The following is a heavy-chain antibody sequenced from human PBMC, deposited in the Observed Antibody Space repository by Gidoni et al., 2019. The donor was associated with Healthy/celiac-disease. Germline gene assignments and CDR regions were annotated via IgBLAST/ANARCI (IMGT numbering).Heavy chain of an antibody. CDR1: GYSFTSYW. J-gene: IGHJ4*02. Sequence: EVQLVQSGAEVKKPGESLKISCKGSGYSFTSYWIGWVRQVPGKGLEWMGILYPGDSDTRYSPSFQGQVTISADKSISTAYLQWSSLKASDTAMYYCARYYYGSSGYYFRPYYFDYWGQGTLVTVSS. V-gene: IGHV5-51*01. D-gene: IGHD3-22*01. CDR3: ARYYYGSSGYYFRPYYFDY. CDR2: LYPGDSDT.